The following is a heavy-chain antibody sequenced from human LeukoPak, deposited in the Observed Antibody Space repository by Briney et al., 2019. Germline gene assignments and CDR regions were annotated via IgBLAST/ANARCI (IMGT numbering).Heavy chain of an antibody. Sequence: PGGSLRLSCAASGFTFSGSAMHWVRQASGKGLEWVGRIRSKANSYATAYAASVKGRFTISRDDSKNTAYLQMNSLKTEDTAVYYCTRLGIAARPDYWGQGTLVTVSS. CDR2: IRSKANSYAT. D-gene: IGHD6-6*01. CDR1: GFTFSGSA. V-gene: IGHV3-73*01. CDR3: TRLGIAARPDY. J-gene: IGHJ4*02.